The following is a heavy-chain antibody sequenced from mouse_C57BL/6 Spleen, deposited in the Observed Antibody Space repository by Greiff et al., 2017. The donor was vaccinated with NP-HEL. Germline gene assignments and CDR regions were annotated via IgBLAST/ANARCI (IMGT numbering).Heavy chain of an antibody. V-gene: IGHV3-8*01. D-gene: IGHD2-5*01. CDR2: ISYSGST. CDR3: ARQGYDSNYGYFDV. J-gene: IGHJ1*03. Sequence: EVKLVESGPGLAKPSQSLSLTCSVTGYSITSDYWNWIRKFPGNKLEYMGYISYSGSTYYTPSLNSRISITRDTSKNQYYLQLNSVTTEDTATYYCARQGYDSNYGYFDVWGTGTTVTVSS. CDR1: GYSITSDY.